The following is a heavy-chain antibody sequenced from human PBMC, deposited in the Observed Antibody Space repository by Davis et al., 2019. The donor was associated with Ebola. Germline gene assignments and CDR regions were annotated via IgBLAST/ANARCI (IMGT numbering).Heavy chain of an antibody. CDR1: GFTFSNAW. D-gene: IGHD2-2*01. CDR3: TRDKGTLYCSSTSCSHLMKYYFDY. J-gene: IGHJ4*02. CDR2: ISSSSSYI. Sequence: GESLKISCAASGFTFSNAWMSWVRQAPGKGLEWVSSISSSSSYIYYADSVKGRFTISRDNAKNSLYLQMNSLKTEDTAVYYCTRDKGTLYCSSTSCSHLMKYYFDYWGQGTLVTVSS. V-gene: IGHV3-21*03.